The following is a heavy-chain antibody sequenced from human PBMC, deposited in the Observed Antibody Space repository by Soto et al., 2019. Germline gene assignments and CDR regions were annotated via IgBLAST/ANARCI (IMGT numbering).Heavy chain of an antibody. V-gene: IGHV3-23*01. Sequence: PGGSLRLTCAASGFPFSSNAMSWVRQAPGKGLEWVSAIGGSGGSTYYADSVKGRFTISRDNSKNTLYLQMNRLRAEDTAVYYCAKVSRSIVVVVAASNDYWGQGTLVTVSS. D-gene: IGHD2-15*01. CDR1: GFPFSSNA. CDR3: AKVSRSIVVVVAASNDY. CDR2: IGGSGGST. J-gene: IGHJ4*02.